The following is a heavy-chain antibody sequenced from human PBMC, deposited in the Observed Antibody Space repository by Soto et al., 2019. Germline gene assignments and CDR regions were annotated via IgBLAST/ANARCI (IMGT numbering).Heavy chain of an antibody. CDR1: GFTFSSYA. D-gene: IGHD3-22*01. V-gene: IGHV3-30*04. CDR2: ISYDGGNK. J-gene: IGHJ5*02. CDR3: AKEPTSSSWYNWFDP. Sequence: GGSLRLSCAASGFTFSSYAMHWVLQAPGKGLEWVAVISYDGGNKYYADSVKGRFTISRDNSKNTLYLQMNTLRAEDTAVYYWAKEPTSSSWYNWFDPWGQGTLVTVSS.